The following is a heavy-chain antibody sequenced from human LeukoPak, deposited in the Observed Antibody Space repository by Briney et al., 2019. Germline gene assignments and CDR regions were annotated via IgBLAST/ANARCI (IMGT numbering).Heavy chain of an antibody. J-gene: IGHJ5*02. CDR1: GGSISSYY. V-gene: IGHV4-59*01. CDR2: IYYSGST. CDR3: ARVAAVSRAFDP. Sequence: NTSETLSLTCTVSGGSISSYYWSWIRQPPGKGLEWIGYIYYSGSTNYNPSLKSRVTISVDTSKNQFSLKLSSVTAADTAVYYCARVAAVSRAFDPWGQGTLVTVSS. D-gene: IGHD6-13*01.